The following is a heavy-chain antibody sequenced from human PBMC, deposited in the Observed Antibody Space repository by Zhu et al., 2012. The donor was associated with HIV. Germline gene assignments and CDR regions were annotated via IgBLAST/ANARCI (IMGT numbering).Heavy chain of an antibody. D-gene: IGHD3-16*02. CDR3: ARVGPFGPKYTFGYTRYYMDV. Sequence: QVQLQQWGSGLLKPSETLSLTCAVYGGSLSNYCWSWIRQAPEKGLEWIGEITRTRSANYDPSLESRVTMSLDTYPKTSSSLKLTSVTAADTAVYYCARVGPFGPKYTFGYTRYYMDVVGQGDHGHRL. CDR2: ITRTRSA. CDR1: GGSLSNYC. V-gene: IGHV4-34*01. J-gene: IGHJ6*03.